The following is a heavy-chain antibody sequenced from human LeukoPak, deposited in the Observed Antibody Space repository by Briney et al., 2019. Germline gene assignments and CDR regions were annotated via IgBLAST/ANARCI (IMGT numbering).Heavy chain of an antibody. V-gene: IGHV4-4*07. Sequence: SETLSLTCAVYGGSISSYSWSWIRQPAVTGLEGIGRMYTSGSTKYNPSLKSRVTMSVDTSKNQFSLKLSSVTAADTAVYYCARDLRRRVTAIGYGPREYYYYLDVCGKGTTVTISS. CDR1: GGSISSYS. CDR3: ARDLRRRVTAIGYGPREYYYYLDV. CDR2: MYTSGST. J-gene: IGHJ6*03. D-gene: IGHD2-21*02.